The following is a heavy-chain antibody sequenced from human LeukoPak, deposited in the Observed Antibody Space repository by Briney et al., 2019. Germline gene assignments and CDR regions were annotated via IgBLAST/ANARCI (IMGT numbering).Heavy chain of an antibody. Sequence: ASVKVSSKASGYTFTTYYMHWVRQAPGQGLEWMGIINPSGGSTSYAQKFQGRVTMTRDTSTSTVYMELSSLRSEDTAVYYCARAQAWDSSDPNWFDPWGQGTLVTVSS. CDR3: ARAQAWDSSDPNWFDP. V-gene: IGHV1-46*01. CDR1: GYTFTTYY. J-gene: IGHJ5*02. D-gene: IGHD6-19*01. CDR2: INPSGGST.